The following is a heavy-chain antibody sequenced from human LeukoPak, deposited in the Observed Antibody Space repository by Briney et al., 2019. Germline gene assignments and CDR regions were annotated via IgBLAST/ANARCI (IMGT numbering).Heavy chain of an antibody. CDR3: ARGYDYMDV. V-gene: IGHV1-69*06. D-gene: IGHD2-15*01. J-gene: IGHJ6*03. CDR2: IIPIFCTD. Sequence: SSVKVSCKASGGTFSSYALSWVRQAPGQGLKWMEGIIPIFCTDNYAQKFQGRVTITADKPTSTAYMELSSLRSEDTAVYYCARGYDYMDVWGKGTTVTVSS. CDR1: GGTFSSYA.